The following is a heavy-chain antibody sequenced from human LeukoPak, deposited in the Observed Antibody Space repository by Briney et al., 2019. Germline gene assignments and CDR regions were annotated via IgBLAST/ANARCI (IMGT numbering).Heavy chain of an antibody. J-gene: IGHJ4*02. V-gene: IGHV1-18*01. CDR3: ASASLLWFGEATSFDY. CDR1: GYTFTSYG. Sequence: GASVNVSCKASGYTFTSYGISWVRQAPGQGLEGMGWISAYNGNTNYAQKLQGRVPMTTDTSTSKAYMELRSLRSDDTAVYYCASASLLWFGEATSFDYWGQGTLVTVSS. CDR2: ISAYNGNT. D-gene: IGHD3-10*01.